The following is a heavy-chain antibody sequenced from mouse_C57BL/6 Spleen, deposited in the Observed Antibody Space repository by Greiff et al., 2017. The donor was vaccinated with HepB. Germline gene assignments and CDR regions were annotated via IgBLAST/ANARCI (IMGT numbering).Heavy chain of an antibody. D-gene: IGHD1-1*01. Sequence: QVQLQQSGAELVRPGTSVKVSCKASGYAFTNYLIEWVKQRPGQGLEWIGVINPSDSYTNYNQKFKGKSTLTVDKSSSTAYMQLSSLTSEDSAVYYCAREVDGSSYGEYFDVWGTGTTVTVSS. CDR2: INPSDSYT. J-gene: IGHJ1*03. V-gene: IGHV1-54*01. CDR1: GYAFTNYL. CDR3: AREVDGSSYGEYFDV.